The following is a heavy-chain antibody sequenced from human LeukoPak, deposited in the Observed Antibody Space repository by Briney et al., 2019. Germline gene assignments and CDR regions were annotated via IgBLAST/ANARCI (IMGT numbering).Heavy chain of an antibody. J-gene: IGHJ6*03. D-gene: IGHD2-15*01. Sequence: GGSLRLSCAASGFTFSSYGMHWVRQAPGKGLEWVAFIRYDGSNKYYADSVKGRFTISRDKSKNSLYLQMNSLRAEDTAVYYCARDDITSGFPFYYYMDVWGKGTTVTVSS. CDR1: GFTFSSYG. CDR2: IRYDGSNK. CDR3: ARDDITSGFPFYYYMDV. V-gene: IGHV3-30*02.